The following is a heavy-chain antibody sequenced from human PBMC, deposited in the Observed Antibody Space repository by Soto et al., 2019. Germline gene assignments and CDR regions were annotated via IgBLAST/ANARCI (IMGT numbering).Heavy chain of an antibody. CDR1: GGSISSGDYY. CDR2: IYYSGTT. D-gene: IGHD6-6*01. Sequence: TLSLTCTVSGGSISSGDYYWSWIRQPPGKGLEWIGYIYYSGTTYYNPSLKSRLTMSVDTSKNHSSLNLSSVTAVDTAVYYCARRTGSSTYYFDYWGQGTTVTVSS. CDR3: ARRTGSSTYYFDY. V-gene: IGHV4-30-4*01. J-gene: IGHJ4*03.